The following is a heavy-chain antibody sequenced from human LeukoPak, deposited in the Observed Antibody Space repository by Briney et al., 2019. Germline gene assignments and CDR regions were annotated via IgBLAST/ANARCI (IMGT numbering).Heavy chain of an antibody. D-gene: IGHD6-13*01. Sequence: GGSLRLSCAASGFTFSSYSMNWVRQAPGKGLEWVSSISSSSSYIYYADSVKGRFTISRDNAKNSLYLQMNSLRAEDTAVYYCARVPRIAAAGTDYWGQGTLVTVSS. CDR1: GFTFSSYS. CDR3: ARVPRIAAAGTDY. J-gene: IGHJ4*02. V-gene: IGHV3-21*01. CDR2: ISSSSSYI.